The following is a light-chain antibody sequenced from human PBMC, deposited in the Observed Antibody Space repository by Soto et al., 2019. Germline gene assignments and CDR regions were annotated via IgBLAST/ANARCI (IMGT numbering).Light chain of an antibody. CDR2: DAS. Sequence: EIVLTQSPGTLSLSPLERVTLSVSYIQSVGSNLAWYQQRRGQGPRLLVYDASTRAWTAGIPARFSGSGSGTQFTLTISSLQSEDFAVYYCQQYSTWPWTFGQGTKVDNK. V-gene: IGKV3-15*01. CDR3: QQYSTWPWT. J-gene: IGKJ1*01. CDR1: QSVGSN.